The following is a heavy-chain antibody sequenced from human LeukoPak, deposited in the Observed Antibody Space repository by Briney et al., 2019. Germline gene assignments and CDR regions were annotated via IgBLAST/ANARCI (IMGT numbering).Heavy chain of an antibody. V-gene: IGHV3-48*04. CDR1: GFTFSSYS. CDR2: ISSSSTI. CDR3: ARDSLSSSYAFDI. D-gene: IGHD6-6*01. J-gene: IGHJ3*02. Sequence: GGSLRLSCAASGFTFSSYSMNWVRQAPGKGLEWVSYISSSSTIYYADSVKGRFTISRDNAKNSLYLQMNSLRAEDTAVYYCARDSLSSSYAFDIWGQGTMVTVSS.